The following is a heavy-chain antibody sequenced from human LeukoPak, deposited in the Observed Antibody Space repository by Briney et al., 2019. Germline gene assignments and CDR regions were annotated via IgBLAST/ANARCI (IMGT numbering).Heavy chain of an antibody. CDR1: GYTFTNYG. V-gene: IGHV1-18*01. D-gene: IGHD3-22*01. CDR3: AISQGSYYDTSGYLGGDY. CDR2: ISAYSGNT. J-gene: IGHJ4*02. Sequence: ASVKVSCKASGYTFTNYGIFWVRQAPGQGLEWVGWISAYSGNTNYAQKLQGRVTMTTETSTSTAYMELESLRSDDTAVYYCAISQGSYYDTSGYLGGDYWGQGTQVTVSS.